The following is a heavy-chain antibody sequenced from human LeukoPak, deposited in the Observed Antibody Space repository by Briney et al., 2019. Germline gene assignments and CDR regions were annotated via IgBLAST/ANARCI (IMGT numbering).Heavy chain of an antibody. CDR2: IYYSGST. CDR3: ARVWAGTVDY. Sequence: PSETLSITCTVSGGSISSYYWSWIRQPPGKGLEWIGYIYYSGSTNYNPSLKSRVTISVDTSKNQFSLKLSSVTAADTAVYYCARVWAGTVDYWGQGTLVTVSS. J-gene: IGHJ4*02. D-gene: IGHD6-19*01. V-gene: IGHV4-59*01. CDR1: GGSISSYY.